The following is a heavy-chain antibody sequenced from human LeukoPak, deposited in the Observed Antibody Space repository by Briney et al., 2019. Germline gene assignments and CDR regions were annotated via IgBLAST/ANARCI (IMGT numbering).Heavy chain of an antibody. Sequence: GESLKISCKGSGYSFTSYWIGWVRQMPGKGLEWMGIIYPGDSDTRYSPSFQGQVTISADKSISTAYLQWSSLKASDTAMYYCARINYYASSGYYYDYYGMDVWGQGTTVTVSS. CDR2: IYPGDSDT. J-gene: IGHJ6*02. CDR1: GYSFTSYW. V-gene: IGHV5-51*01. D-gene: IGHD3-22*01. CDR3: ARINYYASSGYYYDYYGMDV.